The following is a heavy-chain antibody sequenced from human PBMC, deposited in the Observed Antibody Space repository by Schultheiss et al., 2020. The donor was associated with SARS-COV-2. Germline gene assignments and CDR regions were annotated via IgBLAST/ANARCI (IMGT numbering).Heavy chain of an antibody. Sequence: LRLSCAVYGGSFSGYYWSWIRQPPGKGLEWIGEINHSGSTNYNPSLKSRVTISVDTSKNQFSLKLSSVTAADTAVYYCAREHQNYYSSSWYTRDYWGQGTLVTVSS. D-gene: IGHD6-13*01. CDR1: GGSFSGYY. J-gene: IGHJ4*02. CDR3: AREHQNYYSSSWYTRDY. V-gene: IGHV4-34*09. CDR2: INHSGST.